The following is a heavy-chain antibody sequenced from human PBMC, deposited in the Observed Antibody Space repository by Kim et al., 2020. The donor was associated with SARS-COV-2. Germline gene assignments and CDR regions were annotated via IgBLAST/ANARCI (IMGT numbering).Heavy chain of an antibody. CDR2: ISGSGANT. Sequence: GGSLRLSCAVSGLTFTNYAMSWVRQAPGKGLEWVSAISGSGANTFYADSVKGRFTISRDNSNNTLYLQLNSLRVEDTAVYYCAKSPKSGGNYDTTGTMRGGQGTLVTVSS. V-gene: IGHV3-23*01. CDR3: AKSPKSGGNYDTTGTMR. D-gene: IGHD3-22*01. CDR1: GLTFTNYA. J-gene: IGHJ4*02.